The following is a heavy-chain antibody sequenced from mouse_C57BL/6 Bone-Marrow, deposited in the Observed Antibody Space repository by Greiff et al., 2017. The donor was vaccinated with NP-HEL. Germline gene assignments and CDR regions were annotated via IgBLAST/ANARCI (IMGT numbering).Heavy chain of an antibody. CDR3: AGGAY. J-gene: IGHJ3*01. CDR2: IYPGDGGT. V-gene: IGHV1-80*01. Sequence: QVQLQQSGAELVKPGASVKISCKASGYEFSNYWMNWVKQRPGKGLEWIGQIYPGDGGTNYNGKFKDKATLTADKSSSTAYMQLRRLTSEDSGVYFCAGGAYWGQGTLVTVSA. CDR1: GYEFSNYW.